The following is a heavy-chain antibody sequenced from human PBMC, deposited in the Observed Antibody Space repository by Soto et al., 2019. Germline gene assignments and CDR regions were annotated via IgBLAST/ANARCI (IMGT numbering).Heavy chain of an antibody. CDR2: IIPIFGTA. CDR3: ARQSRVAGYSDVFDI. CDR1: GGTFSSYA. J-gene: IGHJ3*02. Sequence: SVKVSCKASGGTFSSYAISWVRQAPGQGLEWMGGIIPIFGTANYAQKFQGRVTITADESTSTAYMELSSLRSEDTAVYYCARQSRVAGYSDVFDIWGQGSMVIVSS. V-gene: IGHV1-69*13. D-gene: IGHD6-19*01.